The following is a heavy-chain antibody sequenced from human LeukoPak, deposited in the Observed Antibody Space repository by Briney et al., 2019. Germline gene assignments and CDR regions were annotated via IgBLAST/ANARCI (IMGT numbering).Heavy chain of an antibody. D-gene: IGHD3-3*01. V-gene: IGHV1-18*01. CDR2: ISAYNGNT. CDR1: GYTSTSYG. CDR3: ARVPHYDFWSGYYTQNDAFGI. Sequence: VKVSCKASGYTSTSYGISWVRQAPGQGLEWMGWISAYNGNTNYAQKLQGRVTMTTDTSTSTAYMELSSLRSDDTAVYYCARVPHYDFWSGYYTQNDAFGIWGQGTMVTVSS. J-gene: IGHJ3*02.